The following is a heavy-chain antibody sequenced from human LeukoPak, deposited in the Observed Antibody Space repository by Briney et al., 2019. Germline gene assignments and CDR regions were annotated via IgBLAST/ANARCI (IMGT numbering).Heavy chain of an antibody. V-gene: IGHV4-59*01. CDR3: AREDYAGYGGNHGFDY. Sequence: PSETLSLTCTVSGGSISSYYWSWIRQPPGKGLEWIGYIYYSGSTNYNPSLKSRVTISVDTSKNQFSLKLSSVTAADTAVYYCAREDYAGYGGNHGFDYWGQGTLVTVSS. D-gene: IGHD4-23*01. J-gene: IGHJ4*02. CDR1: GGSISSYY. CDR2: IYYSGST.